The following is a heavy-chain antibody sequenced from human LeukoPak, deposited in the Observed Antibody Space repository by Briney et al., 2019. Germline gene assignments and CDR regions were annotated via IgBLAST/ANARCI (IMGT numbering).Heavy chain of an antibody. D-gene: IGHD3-9*01. CDR2: ISSSSSYI. CDR1: GFTFSSYS. Sequence: GGSLRLSCAASGFTFSSYSMNWVRQAPGKGLEWVSSISSSSSYIYYADSVKGRFTISRDNAKNSLYLQMNSLRAEDTAVYYCAGGTTRYDILTGRKVGDAFDIWGQGTMVTVSS. V-gene: IGHV3-21*01. J-gene: IGHJ3*02. CDR3: AGGTTRYDILTGRKVGDAFDI.